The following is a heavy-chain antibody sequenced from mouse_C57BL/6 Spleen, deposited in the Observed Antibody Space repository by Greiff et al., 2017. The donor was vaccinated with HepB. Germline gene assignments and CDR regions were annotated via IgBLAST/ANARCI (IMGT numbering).Heavy chain of an antibody. CDR3: ARGLLLRFYYFDY. V-gene: IGHV1-53*01. CDR1: GYTFTSYW. CDR2: INPSNGGT. J-gene: IGHJ2*01. Sequence: QVQLKQPGTELVKPGASVKLSCKASGYTFTSYWMHWVKQRPGQGLEWIGNINPSNGGTNYNEKFKSKATLTVDKSSSTAYMQLSSLTSEDSAVYYCARGLLLRFYYFDYWGQGTTLTVSS. D-gene: IGHD1-1*01.